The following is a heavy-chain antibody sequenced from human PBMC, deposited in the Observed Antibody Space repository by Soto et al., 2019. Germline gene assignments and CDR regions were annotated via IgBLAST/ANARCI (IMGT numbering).Heavy chain of an antibody. Sequence: GASVKVSCKSSGYTFSSYYMHWVRQAPGQGLEWMGIINPSGGTTTYAQKFQGRVTMTRDTSTSTVYMELSSLRAEDTAVYYCARGLPIDYWGQGTLVTVSS. CDR3: ARGLPIDY. CDR1: GYTFSSYY. CDR2: INPSGGTT. J-gene: IGHJ4*02. V-gene: IGHV1-46*01.